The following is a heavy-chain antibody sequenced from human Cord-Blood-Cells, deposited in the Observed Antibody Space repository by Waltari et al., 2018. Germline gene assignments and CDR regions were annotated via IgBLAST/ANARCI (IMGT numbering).Heavy chain of an antibody. V-gene: IGHV3-33*01. CDR1: GFTFSSYG. D-gene: IGHD6-19*01. J-gene: IGHJ6*02. Sequence: QVQLVESGGGVVQPGRSLRLSCAASGFTFSSYGMHWVRQAQGTGLERVAVIWYDGSNKYYADSVKGRFTISRDNSKNTLYLQMNSLRAEDTAVYYCARERPDGYSSGWYYYYGMDVWGQGTTVTVSS. CDR3: ARERPDGYSSGWYYYYGMDV. CDR2: IWYDGSNK.